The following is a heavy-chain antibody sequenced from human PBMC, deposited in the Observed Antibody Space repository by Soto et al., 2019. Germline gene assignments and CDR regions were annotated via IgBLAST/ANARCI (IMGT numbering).Heavy chain of an antibody. V-gene: IGHV3-74*01. J-gene: IGHJ6*02. D-gene: IGHD1-26*01. CDR3: AITIGATMFYYYGMDV. CDR1: GFTFSSYW. Sequence: EVQRVESGGGLVQPGGSLRLSCAASGFTFSSYWMHWVRQAPGKGLVWVSRINSDGSSTSYADSVKGRFTISRDNAKNTLYLQMNSLRAEDTAVYYCAITIGATMFYYYGMDVWGQGTTVTVSS. CDR2: INSDGSST.